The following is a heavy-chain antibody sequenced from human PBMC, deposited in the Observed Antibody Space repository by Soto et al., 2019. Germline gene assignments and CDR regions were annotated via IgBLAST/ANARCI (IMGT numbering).Heavy chain of an antibody. CDR2: SA. Sequence: QVKLVQSGAEVKKPGSSVKVSCKASGGTFSIYTISWVRQAPGQGVEWMGGSANSAQKCQGRLTVTAEESTSTGYLELSSRTSEDTAVYYCAREGPPDIAWFDPWGQGTLVSVSA. CDR3: AREGPPDIAWFDP. CDR1: GGTFSIYT. J-gene: IGHJ5*02. V-gene: IGHV1-69*01. D-gene: IGHD2-15*01.